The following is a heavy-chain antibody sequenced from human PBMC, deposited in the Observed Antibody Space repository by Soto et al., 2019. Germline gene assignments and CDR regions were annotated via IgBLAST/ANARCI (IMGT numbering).Heavy chain of an antibody. CDR2: INPSGDGT. Sequence: QVQLVQSGTEVKKPGASVTVSCKAFGYIFTNYYMHWVRQAPGQGLEWVGVINPSGDGTSYAQKFQGRVTVTRDTSTSTYYLELSSLRSDDTAFYYCAREPPSTGLYDYWGHGALVTVSS. CDR1: GYIFTNYY. D-gene: IGHD6-19*01. CDR3: AREPPSTGLYDY. J-gene: IGHJ4*01. V-gene: IGHV1-46*01.